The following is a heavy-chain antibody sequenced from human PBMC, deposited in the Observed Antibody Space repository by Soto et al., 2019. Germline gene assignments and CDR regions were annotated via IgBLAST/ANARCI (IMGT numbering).Heavy chain of an antibody. V-gene: IGHV3-73*01. J-gene: IGHJ6*03. Sequence: EVQLVESGGGLVQPGGSLKLSCAASGFTFSGSAMHWVRQASGKGLEWVGRTRSKANSYATAYAASVKGRFTISRDDSKNTAYLQMNSLKTEDTAVYYCTRHFTSATSYYYYYMDVWGKGTTVTVSS. D-gene: IGHD4-4*01. CDR2: TRSKANSYAT. CDR3: TRHFTSATSYYYYYMDV. CDR1: GFTFSGSA.